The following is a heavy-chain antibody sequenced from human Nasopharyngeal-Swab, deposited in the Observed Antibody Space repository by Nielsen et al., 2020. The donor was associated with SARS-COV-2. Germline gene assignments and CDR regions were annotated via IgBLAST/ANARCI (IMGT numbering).Heavy chain of an antibody. V-gene: IGHV4-39*01. CDR2: IYYSGST. J-gene: IGHJ4*02. CDR3: ARRWYSSGWLGFDY. Sequence: SETLSLTCTVSGGPISSSSYYWGWIRQPPGKGLEWIGSIYYSGSTYYNPSLKSRVTISVDTSKNQFSLKLSSVTAADTAVYYCARRWYSSGWLGFDYWGQGTLVTVSS. CDR1: GGPISSSSYY. D-gene: IGHD6-19*01.